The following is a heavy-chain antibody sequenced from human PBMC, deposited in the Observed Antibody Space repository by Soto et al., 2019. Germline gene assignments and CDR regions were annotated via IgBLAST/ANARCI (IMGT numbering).Heavy chain of an antibody. Sequence: QVQLVQSGAEVKKPGYSVKVSCKASGGTFSSYAISWVRQAPGQGLEWMGGIIPIFGTANYAQKFQGRVTITADESTSTAYMELSSLRSEDTAVYYCARDAGDSSSWALNWFDPWGQGTLVTVSS. J-gene: IGHJ5*02. CDR2: IIPIFGTA. CDR3: ARDAGDSSSWALNWFDP. D-gene: IGHD6-13*01. CDR1: GGTFSSYA. V-gene: IGHV1-69*12.